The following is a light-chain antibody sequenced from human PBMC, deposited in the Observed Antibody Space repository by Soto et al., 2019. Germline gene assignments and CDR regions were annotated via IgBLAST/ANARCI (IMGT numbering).Light chain of an antibody. Sequence: QSALTQPPSASGSPGQSVTISCTGTSGDIGGYDYVSWYQQHPGKAPKLMIYDVIKRPSGVPDRFSGSKSGNTASLTVSGLQAEDEADYYCSSYGGNNNVLFGGGTKVTVL. J-gene: IGLJ2*01. V-gene: IGLV2-8*01. CDR2: DVI. CDR3: SSYGGNNNVL. CDR1: SGDIGGYDY.